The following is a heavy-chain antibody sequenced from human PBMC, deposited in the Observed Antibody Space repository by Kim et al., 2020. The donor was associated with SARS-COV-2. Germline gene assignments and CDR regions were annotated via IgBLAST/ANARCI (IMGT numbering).Heavy chain of an antibody. V-gene: IGHV3-74*01. D-gene: IGHD3-10*01. CDR3: ARDDSASGRSLDY. J-gene: IGHJ4*02. CDR2: IYSDGIST. CDR1: GFTFSSYW. Sequence: GGSLRLSCAASGFTFSSYWMHWVRQAPGKGLVLVSRIYSDGISTDYADSVKGRFTISRDNAKNTLYLQMNSLRAEDTAVYYCARDDSASGRSLDYWGQGT.